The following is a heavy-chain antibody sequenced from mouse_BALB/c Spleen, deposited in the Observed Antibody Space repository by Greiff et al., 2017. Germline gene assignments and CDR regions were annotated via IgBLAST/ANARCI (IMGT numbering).Heavy chain of an antibody. CDR1: GYTFTSYW. J-gene: IGHJ4*01. CDR2: IYPGDGDT. D-gene: IGHD2-10*02. Sequence: VQLQQSGAELARPGASVKLSCKASGYTFTSYWMQWVKQRPGQGLEWIGAIYPGDGDTRYTQKFKGKATLTADKSSSTAYMQLSSLASEDSAVYDGARGYGNYAPYAMDYWGQGTSVTVSA. CDR3: ARGYGNYAPYAMDY. V-gene: IGHV1-87*01.